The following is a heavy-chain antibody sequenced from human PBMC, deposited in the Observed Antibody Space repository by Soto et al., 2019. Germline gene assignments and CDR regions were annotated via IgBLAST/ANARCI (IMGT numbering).Heavy chain of an antibody. CDR1: GYPFTSLS. Sequence: GAFLDVSRKASGYPFTSLSIHWVRQAPRQGLWLMGWINPNSGGTNYAQKFRGWVTLTRDTSISTAYRELSGRRSDDTAVYYCARDPLRVWRGFYTNYYYYGMDVWGKGTRFTVSS. D-gene: IGHD3-3*01. CDR2: INPNSGGT. J-gene: IGHJ6*04. V-gene: IGHV1-2*04. CDR3: ARDPLRVWRGFYTNYYYYGMDV.